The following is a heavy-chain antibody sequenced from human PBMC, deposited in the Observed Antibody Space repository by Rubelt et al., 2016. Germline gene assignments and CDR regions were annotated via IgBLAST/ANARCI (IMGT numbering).Heavy chain of an antibody. CDR1: GGTFSSYA. CDR3: ARDGYNDIWGFFDY. J-gene: IGHJ4*02. V-gene: IGHV1-69*04. Sequence: QVQLVQSGAEVKKTGSSVKVSCKASGGTFSSYAISWVRQAPGQGLEWMGRIIAILGIANYATKFQGRVTITADKSTSTAYMELSSLRSEDTAVYYCARDGYNDIWGFFDYWGQGTLVTVSS. D-gene: IGHD5-24*01. CDR2: IIAILGIA.